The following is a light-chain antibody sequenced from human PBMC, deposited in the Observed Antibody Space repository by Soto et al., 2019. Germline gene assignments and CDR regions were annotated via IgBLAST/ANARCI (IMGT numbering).Light chain of an antibody. CDR2: GAS. Sequence: DIVMTQSPATLSVSPGESATLSCRASQSLSNNLAWYQQKPGQAPRLLIYGASTRATGIPARFSGSGSGTEFTLTISSLQSEDFAIYYCQPYNNWPWTFGQGTKVEIK. CDR3: QPYNNWPWT. CDR1: QSLSNN. V-gene: IGKV3-15*01. J-gene: IGKJ1*01.